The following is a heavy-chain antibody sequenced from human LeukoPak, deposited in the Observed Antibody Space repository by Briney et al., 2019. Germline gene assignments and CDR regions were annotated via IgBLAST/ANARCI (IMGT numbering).Heavy chain of an antibody. CDR3: ARTDYYDSSGSWYFDL. Sequence: SETLSLTCTVSGASINSYYWSWIRQPPGKGLEWIGYIYYSGSTNYNPSLKSRVTISVDTSKNQFSLKLSSVTAADTAVYYCARTDYYDSSGSWYFDLWGRGTLVTVSS. CDR1: GASINSYY. J-gene: IGHJ2*01. V-gene: IGHV4-59*01. D-gene: IGHD3-22*01. CDR2: IYYSGST.